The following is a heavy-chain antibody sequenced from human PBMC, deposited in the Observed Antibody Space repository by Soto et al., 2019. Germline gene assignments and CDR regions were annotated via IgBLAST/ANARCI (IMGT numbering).Heavy chain of an antibody. CDR3: ASTNCISTSCYGEIFDY. Sequence: GASVKVSRKASGYTFTRYEINLVRKAPGPRLEWMGWMNPNSGNTGYAQKFQGRVTMTRNTSISTAYMELSSLRSEDTAVYYCASTNCISTSCYGEIFDYWGQGTLVTVSS. CDR2: MNPNSGNT. CDR1: GYTFTRYE. D-gene: IGHD2-2*01. V-gene: IGHV1-8*01. J-gene: IGHJ4*02.